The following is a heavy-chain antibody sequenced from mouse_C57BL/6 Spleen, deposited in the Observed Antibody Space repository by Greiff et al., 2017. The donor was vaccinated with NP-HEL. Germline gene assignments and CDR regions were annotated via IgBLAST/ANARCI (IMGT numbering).Heavy chain of an antibody. CDR2: INPNNGGT. J-gene: IGHJ4*01. CDR3: ARGWHAMDY. CDR1: GYTFTDYY. D-gene: IGHD2-3*01. Sequence: VQLQQSGPELVKPGASVKISCKASGYTFTDYYMNWVKQSHGKSLEWIGDINPNNGGTSYNQKFKGKATLTVDKSSSTAYMELRSLTSEDSAVYYCARGWHAMDYWGQGTSVTVSS. V-gene: IGHV1-26*01.